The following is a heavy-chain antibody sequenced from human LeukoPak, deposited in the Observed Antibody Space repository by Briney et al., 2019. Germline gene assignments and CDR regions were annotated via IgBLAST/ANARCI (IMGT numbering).Heavy chain of an antibody. CDR2: ISYDGSNK. CDR1: RFTFSSYG. CDR3: ARNVYNFDY. J-gene: IGHJ4*02. V-gene: IGHV3-30*03. D-gene: IGHD3-10*02. Sequence: PGGSLRLSCAASRFTFSSYGMHWVRQAPGNGLEWVALISYDGSNKYYTDSVKGRFTISRDNSKNTLYLQMSSLRAEDTAVYYCARNVYNFDYWGQGTLVTVSS.